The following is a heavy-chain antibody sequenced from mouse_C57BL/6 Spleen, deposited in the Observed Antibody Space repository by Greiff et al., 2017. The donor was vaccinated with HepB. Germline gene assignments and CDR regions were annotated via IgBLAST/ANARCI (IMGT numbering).Heavy chain of an antibody. CDR2: IDPSDSET. CDR1: GYTFTSYW. J-gene: IGHJ2*01. D-gene: IGHD2-2*01. CDR3: ARGIYYGYDGGFDY. Sequence: QVQLQQPGAELVRPGSSVKLSCKASGYTFTSYWMHWVKQRPIQGLEWIGNIDPSDSETHYNQKFKDKATLTVDKSSSTAYMQLSSLTSEDSAVYYCARGIYYGYDGGFDYWGQGTTLTVSS. V-gene: IGHV1-52*01.